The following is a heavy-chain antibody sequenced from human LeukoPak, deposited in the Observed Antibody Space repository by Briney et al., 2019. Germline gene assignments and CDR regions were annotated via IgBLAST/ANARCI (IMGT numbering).Heavy chain of an antibody. V-gene: IGHV3-30*18. CDR2: IWYGGSNK. Sequence: GRSLRLSCAASGFTFSSYGMHWVRQAPGKGLEWVAVIWYGGSNKYYADSVKGRFTISRDNSKNTLYLQMNSLRAEDTAVYYCAKEGVPSSWFDPWGQGTLVTVSS. D-gene: IGHD3-10*01. CDR1: GFTFSSYG. CDR3: AKEGVPSSWFDP. J-gene: IGHJ5*02.